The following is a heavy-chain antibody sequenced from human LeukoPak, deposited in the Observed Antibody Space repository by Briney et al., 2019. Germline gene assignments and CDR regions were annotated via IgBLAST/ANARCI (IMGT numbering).Heavy chain of an antibody. D-gene: IGHD2-2*01. CDR1: GFSFRTSA. CDR2: ISGSGANT. Sequence: PGGSLRLSCAASGFSFRTSAMNWVRQAPGKGLEWISGISGSGANTYYADSVKGRFTISRDNSKNTLHLQMNSLRAEDTAVYYCAGYCSTTTCYSSPNWFDPWGQGTLVTVSS. CDR3: AGYCSTTTCYSSPNWFDP. V-gene: IGHV3-23*01. J-gene: IGHJ5*02.